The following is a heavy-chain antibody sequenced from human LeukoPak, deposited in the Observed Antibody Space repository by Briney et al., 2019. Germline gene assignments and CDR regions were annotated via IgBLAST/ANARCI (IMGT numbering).Heavy chain of an antibody. CDR3: ARANYDFWSGSDY. CDR2: ISSSSSYI. J-gene: IGHJ4*02. V-gene: IGHV3-21*01. Sequence: GGSLRLSCAASGFPFNAYWMTWVRQAPGKGLEWVSSISSSSSYIYYADSVKGRFTISRDNAKNSLYLQMNSLRAEDTAVYYCARANYDFWSGSDYWGQGTLVTVSS. D-gene: IGHD3-3*01. CDR1: GFPFNAYW.